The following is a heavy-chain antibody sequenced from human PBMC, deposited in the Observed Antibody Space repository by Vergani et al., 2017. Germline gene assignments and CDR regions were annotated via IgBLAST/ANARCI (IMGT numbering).Heavy chain of an antibody. J-gene: IGHJ4*02. D-gene: IGHD3-9*01. CDR1: GFSFSNAW. Sequence: EVQLVESGGGLVKPGGSLRLSCAASGFSFSNAWMTWVRQGPGKGLEWVGRIKSQIDGGTTDYAAPVKGRFTISRDDSTNMLYLQMNSLKTEDTAVYYCTTDLTYYDILTGTNWGQGTLVTVSS. V-gene: IGHV3-15*01. CDR3: TTDLTYYDILTGTN. CDR2: IKSQIDGGTT.